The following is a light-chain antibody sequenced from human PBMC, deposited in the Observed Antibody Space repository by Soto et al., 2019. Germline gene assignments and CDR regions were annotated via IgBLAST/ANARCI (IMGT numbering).Light chain of an antibody. CDR1: NSDIGRYNF. CDR2: DVS. Sequence: QSALTQPASVSGSAGQSISISCTGTNSDIGRYNFVPWYQQRPGQAPQLLIFDVSNRPSGISDRFSGSKSGTTASLTISGLQAEDEADYYCNSYTSTSPPYVFGTGTKVTVL. J-gene: IGLJ1*01. CDR3: NSYTSTSPPYV. V-gene: IGLV2-14*01.